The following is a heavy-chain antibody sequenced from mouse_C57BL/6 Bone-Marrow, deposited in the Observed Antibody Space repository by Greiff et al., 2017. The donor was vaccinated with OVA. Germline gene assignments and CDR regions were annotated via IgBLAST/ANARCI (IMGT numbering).Heavy chain of an antibody. Sequence: QVQLQQSGAELVRPGTSVKVSCKASGYAFTNYLIEWVKQRPGQGLEWIGVINPGSGGTNYNEKFKGKATLTADKSSSTAYMQLSSLTSEDSAVYFCARSPPNYYGSSYYYFDYWGQGTTLTVSS. CDR1: GYAFTNYL. CDR2: INPGSGGT. CDR3: ARSPPNYYGSSYYYFDY. J-gene: IGHJ2*01. D-gene: IGHD1-1*01. V-gene: IGHV1-54*01.